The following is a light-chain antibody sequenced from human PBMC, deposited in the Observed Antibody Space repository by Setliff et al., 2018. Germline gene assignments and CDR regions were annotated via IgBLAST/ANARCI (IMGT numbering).Light chain of an antibody. J-gene: IGLJ3*02. CDR1: SSDVGAYGY. CDR2: YVS. Sequence: QSALTQPRSVSGSPGQSVTISCTGTSSDVGAYGYVSWYQQHPGKVPKLIVYYVSERPSGVPDRFSGSKSGNTASLTISGLQSEDEADYYCCSYASDYTGVFGRGTKVTVL. V-gene: IGLV2-11*01. CDR3: CSYASDYTGV.